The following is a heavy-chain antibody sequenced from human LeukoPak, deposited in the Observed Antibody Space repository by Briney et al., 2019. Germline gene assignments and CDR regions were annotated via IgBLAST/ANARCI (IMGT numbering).Heavy chain of an antibody. D-gene: IGHD6-13*01. CDR2: IYGDNAA. Sequence: GGSLRLSCAASAINVTTNYMTWIRQAPGKGLEWVALIYGDNAAYYAESVRGRFIISRDSLKNTLFLQMNSLRAEDTAVYYCVSSTGQQFIPYDYWGHGTHVTVSS. CDR1: AINVTTNY. V-gene: IGHV3-66*02. J-gene: IGHJ4*01. CDR3: VSSTGQQFIPYDY.